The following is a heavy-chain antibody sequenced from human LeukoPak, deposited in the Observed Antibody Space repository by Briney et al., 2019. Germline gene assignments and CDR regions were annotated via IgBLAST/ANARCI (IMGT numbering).Heavy chain of an antibody. J-gene: IGHJ4*02. V-gene: IGHV1-69*04. CDR1: GGTFSSYA. D-gene: IGHD2-15*01. CDR3: ARRLGYCSGGSCKRGGKNCGDYEESDY. Sequence: SVKVSCKASGGTFSSYAISWVRQAPGQGLEWMGRIIPILGIANYAQKFQGRVTITADKSTSTAYMELSSLRSEDTAVYYCARRLGYCSGGSCKRGGKNCGDYEESDYWGQGTLVTVSS. CDR2: IIPILGIA.